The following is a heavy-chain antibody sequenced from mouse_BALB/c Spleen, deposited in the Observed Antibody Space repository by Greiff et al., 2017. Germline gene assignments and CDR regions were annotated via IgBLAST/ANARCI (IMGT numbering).Heavy chain of an antibody. J-gene: IGHJ1*01. V-gene: IGHV5-6-5*01. CDR1: GFTFSSYA. CDR3: ARWATHWYFDV. Sequence: EVQLVESGGGLVKPGGSLKLSCAASGFTFSSYAMSWVRQTPEKRLEWVASISSGGSTYYPDSVKGRFTISRDNARNILYLQMSSLRSEDTAMYYCARWATHWYFDVWGAGTTVTVSS. CDR2: ISSGGST. D-gene: IGHD3-1*01.